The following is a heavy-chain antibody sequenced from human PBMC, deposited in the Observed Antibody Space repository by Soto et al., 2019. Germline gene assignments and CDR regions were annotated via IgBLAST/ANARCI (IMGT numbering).Heavy chain of an antibody. J-gene: IGHJ6*02. V-gene: IGHV4-34*01. CDR1: GGSLSDYY. Sequence: SETLSLTCAVYGGSLSDYYWSWIRQSPGKGLEWIGEIHPSGSTDYNPSLKSRVTISIDTSKNQFSLKLTSVTAADTAVYNCARGRDEYKLGNVWGPGTTVTSP. D-gene: IGHD7-27*01. CDR3: ARGRDEYKLGNV. CDR2: IHPSGST.